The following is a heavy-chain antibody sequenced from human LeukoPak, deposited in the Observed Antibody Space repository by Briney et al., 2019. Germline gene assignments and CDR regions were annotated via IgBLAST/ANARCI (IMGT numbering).Heavy chain of an antibody. V-gene: IGHV4-39*07. CDR1: GGSISSSSYY. J-gene: IGHJ5*02. Sequence: SETLSLTCTVSGGSISSSSYYWGWIRQPPGRGLEWIGTIYYSGSTYYNPSLKSRVTISVDTSKNQFSLKLSSVTAADTAVYYCARSSGNPWGQGTLVTVSS. CDR2: IYYSGST. CDR3: ARSSGNP. D-gene: IGHD3-22*01.